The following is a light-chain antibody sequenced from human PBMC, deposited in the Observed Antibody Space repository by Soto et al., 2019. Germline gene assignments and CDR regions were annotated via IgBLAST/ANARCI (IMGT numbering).Light chain of an antibody. CDR1: QSLSSSY. V-gene: IGKV3-20*01. Sequence: EMVLTQSPGTLPLSPGERATLSSRASQSLSSSYLAWYLQKPGQAPRLLIFGTSNKATGVPDRFSGSGSGTDLTLTIARLQPEDFGMYYCQQYATSPLTFGGGTKVEI. CDR2: GTS. J-gene: IGKJ4*01. CDR3: QQYATSPLT.